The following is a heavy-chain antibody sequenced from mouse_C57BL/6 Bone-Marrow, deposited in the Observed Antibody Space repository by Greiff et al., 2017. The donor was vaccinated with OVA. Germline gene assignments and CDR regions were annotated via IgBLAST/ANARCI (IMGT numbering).Heavy chain of an antibody. J-gene: IGHJ4*01. D-gene: IGHD1-1*01. Sequence: VQLQQSGPGLVQPSQSLSITCTVSGFSLTSYGVHWVRQSPGKGLEWLGVIWSGGSTDYNAAFISRLSISKDNSKSQVFFKMNSLQADDTAIYYCASPHYYGRAMDYWGQGTSVTVSS. CDR1: GFSLTSYG. CDR3: ASPHYYGRAMDY. V-gene: IGHV2-2*01. CDR2: IWSGGST.